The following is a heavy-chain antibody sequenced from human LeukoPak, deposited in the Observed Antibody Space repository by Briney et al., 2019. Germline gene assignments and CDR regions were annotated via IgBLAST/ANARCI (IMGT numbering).Heavy chain of an antibody. J-gene: IGHJ6*02. V-gene: IGHV1-18*01. Sequence: RASVKVSCKASGYTFTSYGISWVRQAPGQGLEWMGWISAYNGNTNYAQKLQGRVTMTTDTSTSTAYMELRSLRSDDTAVYYCARDTIFGVVTKRQYYYYGMDAWGQGTTVTVSS. CDR1: GYTFTSYG. D-gene: IGHD3-3*01. CDR3: ARDTIFGVVTKRQYYYYGMDA. CDR2: ISAYNGNT.